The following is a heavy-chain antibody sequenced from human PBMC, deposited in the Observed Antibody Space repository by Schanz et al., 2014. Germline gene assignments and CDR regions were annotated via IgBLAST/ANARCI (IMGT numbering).Heavy chain of an antibody. CDR2: ISHDGYST. CDR1: GFTFSSYA. Sequence: EVHLLDSGGGLVQPGGSLRLSCAASGFTFSSYAMSWVRQAPGKGLEYVSAISHDGYSTYYADSVKGRFTISRDNSKNTLYLQMSSLTTEDTAVYYCARDFLLEQLGYSHYYYAMDVWGQGTTVTVSS. J-gene: IGHJ6*02. D-gene: IGHD2-15*01. CDR3: ARDFLLEQLGYSHYYYAMDV. V-gene: IGHV3-64D*06.